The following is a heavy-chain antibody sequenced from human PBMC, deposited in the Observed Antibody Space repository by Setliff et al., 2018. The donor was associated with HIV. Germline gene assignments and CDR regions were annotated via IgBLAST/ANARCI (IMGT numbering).Heavy chain of an antibody. CDR3: ARQAFSINMARGIVSPHFYYYMDV. V-gene: IGHV3-66*02. D-gene: IGHD3-10*01. Sequence: GGSLRLSCALSGFTVNSNYMSWVRQAPGKGLEWVSVLRSGGATDYAVSVKGRFTISRDNSKNMLYLQMNGLRAEDTAVYYCARQAFSINMARGIVSPHFYYYMDVWGKGTTVTVSS. CDR1: GFTVNSNY. J-gene: IGHJ6*03. CDR2: LRSGGAT.